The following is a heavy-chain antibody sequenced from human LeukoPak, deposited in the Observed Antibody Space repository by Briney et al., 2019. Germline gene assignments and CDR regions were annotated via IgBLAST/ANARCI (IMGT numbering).Heavy chain of an antibody. CDR3: VHFYGSGTYPYYFDY. V-gene: IGHV4-38-2*02. J-gene: IGHJ4*02. CDR2: IYHRAGT. Sequence: SETLSLTCTVSTYAITSGNSWGWVRQPPGKALEWIGSIYHRAGTSYSSPSLKSRLTILVDTSKNQFSLSLTSVTAADTALYYCVHFYGSGTYPYYFDYWGQGILVTVSS. CDR1: TYAITSGNS. D-gene: IGHD3-10*01.